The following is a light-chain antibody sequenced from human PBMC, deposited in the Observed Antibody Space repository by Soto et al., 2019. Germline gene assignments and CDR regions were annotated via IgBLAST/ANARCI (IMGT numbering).Light chain of an antibody. CDR3: AAWDDSLNAL. CDR1: SSNIGSNT. V-gene: IGLV1-44*01. Sequence: QAVVTQPPSASGTPGQRVTISCSGSSSNIGSNTVNWYQQLPGTAPKLLIYSNNQRPSGVPDRFSGSKSGTSASLAISGLQSEDEADYYCAAWDDSLNALFGGGTKLTV. CDR2: SNN. J-gene: IGLJ2*01.